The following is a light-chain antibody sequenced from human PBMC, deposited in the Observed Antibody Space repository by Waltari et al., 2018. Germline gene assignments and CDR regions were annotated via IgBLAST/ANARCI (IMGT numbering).Light chain of an antibody. CDR3: AAWDDSLSGVV. CDR2: RNN. V-gene: IGLV1-47*01. Sequence: QSVLTQPPSASGTPGQRVTISCSRSSSNIGSNYVYWYQQLPGTAPKLLIYRNNQRPSGVPDRFSGSKAGTSASLAISGLRCEDEADYYCAAWDDSLSGVVFGGGTKLTVL. J-gene: IGLJ2*01. CDR1: SSNIGSNY.